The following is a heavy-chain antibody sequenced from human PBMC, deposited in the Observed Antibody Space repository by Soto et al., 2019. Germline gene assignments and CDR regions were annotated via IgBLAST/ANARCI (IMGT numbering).Heavy chain of an antibody. CDR2: ISSSTI. CDR1: GFNISNHA. Sequence: PGGSLRLSCAVSGFNISNHAMTWVRQAPGEGLEWVAVISSSTIYYADSVKGRFTISRDNAKNSLYLQMNSLRDEDTAVYYCARGRRVTIFGVVSRHDAFDIWGQGTMVTVSS. V-gene: IGHV3-48*02. J-gene: IGHJ3*02. D-gene: IGHD3-3*01. CDR3: ARGRRVTIFGVVSRHDAFDI.